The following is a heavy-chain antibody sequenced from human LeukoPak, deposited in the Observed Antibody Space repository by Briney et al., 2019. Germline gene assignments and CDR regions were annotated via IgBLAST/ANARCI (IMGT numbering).Heavy chain of an antibody. D-gene: IGHD7-27*01. V-gene: IGHV3-48*02. CDR3: ARESYWGSSGKGFDY. CDR2: ISRDSSNI. CDR1: GFTFSAYS. J-gene: IGHJ4*02. Sequence: GGSLRLSCAASGFTFSAYSMNGVRQGPGKGREGGSYISRDSSNIYSGDSVKEGFTISGDNAKNSLYVEVNSLRDEDTAVYYCARESYWGSSGKGFDYWGQGTVVTVSS.